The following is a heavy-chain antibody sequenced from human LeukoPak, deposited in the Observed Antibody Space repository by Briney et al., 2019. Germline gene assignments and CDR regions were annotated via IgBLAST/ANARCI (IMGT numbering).Heavy chain of an antibody. V-gene: IGHV3-30*04. CDR1: GFTFSSYA. Sequence: GGSLRLSCAASGFTFSSYAMHWVRQAPGKGLEWVAVISYDGSNKYYADSVKGRFTISRDNSKNTLYLQMNSLRAEDTAVYYCAGGHYDFWSGYNYYYMDVWGKGTTVTVSS. CDR3: AGGHYDFWSGYNYYYMDV. CDR2: ISYDGSNK. J-gene: IGHJ6*03. D-gene: IGHD3-3*01.